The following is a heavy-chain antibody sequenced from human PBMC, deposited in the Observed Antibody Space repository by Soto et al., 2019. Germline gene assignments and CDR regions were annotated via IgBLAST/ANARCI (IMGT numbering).Heavy chain of an antibody. CDR3: ARADCGGQCTCDY. V-gene: IGHV3-33*01. D-gene: IGHD2-21*01. CDR2: IWYDGSVK. CDR1: GFTFGTYG. Sequence: PGGSLRLSCAASGFTFGTYGMHWVLQAPGKGLEWVAGIWYDGSVKTYADSVKGRFSISRDNSQNTVYLQMNTLRAGDTAVYYCARADCGGQCTCDYWGQGILVTVSS. J-gene: IGHJ4*02.